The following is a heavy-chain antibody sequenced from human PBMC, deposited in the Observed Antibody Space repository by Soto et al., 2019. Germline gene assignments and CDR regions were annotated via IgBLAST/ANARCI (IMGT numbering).Heavy chain of an antibody. V-gene: IGHV1-18*01. Sequence: ASVKVSCKASGYTFTSYGISWVRQAPGQGLEWMGWISAYNGHTNYAQKLQGRVTMTTDTSTSTAYMELRSLRSDDTAVYYCARGSEWGDYEEPLNWFDPWGQGTLVTVSS. CDR2: ISAYNGHT. CDR3: ARGSEWGDYEEPLNWFDP. J-gene: IGHJ5*02. D-gene: IGHD4-17*01. CDR1: GYTFTSYG.